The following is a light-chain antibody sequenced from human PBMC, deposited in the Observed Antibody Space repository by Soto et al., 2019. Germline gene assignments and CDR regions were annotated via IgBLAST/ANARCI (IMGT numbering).Light chain of an antibody. CDR1: QALRND. CDR2: AAS. Sequence: IQMTQSPSSRAGAVGDRGARTCRGSQALRNDLAWHQQKPGKAPQRLIYAASSLESGVPSRFSSSASKTDFTLTISRLQPEDFATCSCQQSYSTTWTCGQGTTGDLK. J-gene: IGKJ1*01. V-gene: IGKV1-39*01. CDR3: QQSYSTTWT.